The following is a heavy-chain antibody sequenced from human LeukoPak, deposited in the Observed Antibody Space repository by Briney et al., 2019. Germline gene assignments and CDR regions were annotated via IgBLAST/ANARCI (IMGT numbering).Heavy chain of an antibody. CDR2: IKQDGSEK. CDR1: GFTFSSYA. Sequence: PGGSPRLSCAASGFTFSSYAMSWVRQAPGKGLEWVANIKQDGSEKYYVDSVKGRFTISRDNAKNSLYLQMNSLRAEDTAAYYCARGPLSDRRQWLVPGLYYFDYWGQGTLVTVSS. J-gene: IGHJ4*02. V-gene: IGHV3-7*01. D-gene: IGHD6-19*01. CDR3: ARGPLSDRRQWLVPGLYYFDY.